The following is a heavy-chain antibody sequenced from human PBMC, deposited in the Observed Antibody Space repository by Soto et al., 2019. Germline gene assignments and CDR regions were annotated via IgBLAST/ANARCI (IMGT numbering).Heavy chain of an antibody. CDR3: GKILVGATGHTDADS. CDR2: IDNNGVT. J-gene: IGHJ4*02. V-gene: IGHV4-39*01. D-gene: IGHD2-15*01. Sequence: PSETLSLTCIVSGGSVYSNGHYWGWIRQPPGKGLEWIGSIDNNGVTNYNSSLKSRVTTSRDTSKNQFSLRLTSVTAADTAVYYCGKILVGATGHTDADSWGPGTLVTVS. CDR1: GGSVYSNGHY.